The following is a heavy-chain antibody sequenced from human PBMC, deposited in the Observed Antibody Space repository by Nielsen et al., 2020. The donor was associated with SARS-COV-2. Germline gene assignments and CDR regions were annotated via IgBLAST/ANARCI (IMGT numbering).Heavy chain of an antibody. J-gene: IGHJ6*02. CDR3: ARERTTVTTRFIFYYYGMDV. CDR2: ISYDGSNK. Sequence: VRQAPGKGLEWVAVISYDGSNKYYADSVQGRFTISRDNSKNTLYLQMSSLRVEDTAMYYCARERTTVTTRFIFYYYGMDVWGQGTTVTVSS. D-gene: IGHD4-17*01. V-gene: IGHV3-30*03.